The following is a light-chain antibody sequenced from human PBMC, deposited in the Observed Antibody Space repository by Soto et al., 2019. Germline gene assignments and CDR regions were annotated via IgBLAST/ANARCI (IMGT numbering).Light chain of an antibody. CDR2: GVS. Sequence: LTQPASVSGSPGQSITISCSGTRSDIGSYNYVAWYQQFPGKTPKILIYGVSNRPSGVSSRFSGSKSGNTASLTISGLQAEDEADYYCISYTGSSTSYVLGSGTEVTV. J-gene: IGLJ1*01. CDR1: RSDIGSYNY. V-gene: IGLV2-14*01. CDR3: ISYTGSSTSYV.